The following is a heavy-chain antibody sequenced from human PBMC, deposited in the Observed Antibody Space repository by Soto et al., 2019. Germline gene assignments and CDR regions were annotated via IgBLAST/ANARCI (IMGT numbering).Heavy chain of an antibody. J-gene: IGHJ6*02. Sequence: PSETLSLTCAVYRGSFSCYYWSWIRQPPGKGLEWIGEINHSGSTNYNPSLKSRVTISVDTSKNQFSLKLSSGTAADTAVYYCARGRATAMVPSTSYYYGMDVWGQGTTVTVSS. V-gene: IGHV4-34*01. CDR3: ARGRATAMVPSTSYYYGMDV. CDR2: INHSGST. CDR1: RGSFSCYY. D-gene: IGHD5-18*01.